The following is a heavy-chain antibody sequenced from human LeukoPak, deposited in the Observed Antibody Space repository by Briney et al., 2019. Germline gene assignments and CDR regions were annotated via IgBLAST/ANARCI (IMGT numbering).Heavy chain of an antibody. CDR2: INHSGST. D-gene: IGHD3-10*01. CDR3: ARHGKGYYYGSGSYLTN. Sequence: SETLSLTCTVSGGSISGYYWSWIRQPPGKGLEWIGEINHSGSTNYNPSLKSRVTISVDTSKNQFSLKLSSVTAADTAVYYCARHGKGYYYGSGSYLTNWGQGTLVTVSS. V-gene: IGHV4-34*01. J-gene: IGHJ4*02. CDR1: GGSISGYY.